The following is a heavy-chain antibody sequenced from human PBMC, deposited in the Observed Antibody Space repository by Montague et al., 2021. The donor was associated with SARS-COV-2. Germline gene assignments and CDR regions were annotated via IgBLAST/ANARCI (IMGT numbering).Heavy chain of an antibody. V-gene: IGHV3-48*03. D-gene: IGHD1-26*01. J-gene: IGHJ3*02. CDR1: GFTFSSYE. CDR3: TPREWELGAFDI. Sequence: SLRLSCAASGFTFSSYEMIWVRQAPGKGLEWVSYISSSSSNIYYADSVKGRFTISRDNAKNSLYLQMNSLRAEDTAVYYCTPREWELGAFDIWGQGTLVAVSP. CDR2: ISSSSSNI.